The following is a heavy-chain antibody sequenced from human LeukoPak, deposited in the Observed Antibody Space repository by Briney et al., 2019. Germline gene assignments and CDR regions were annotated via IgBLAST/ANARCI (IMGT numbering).Heavy chain of an antibody. D-gene: IGHD3-3*01. CDR2: ISGSGGST. V-gene: IGHV3-23*01. J-gene: IGHJ4*02. CDR1: GFTFSSYA. Sequence: PGGSLRLSCAASGFTFSSYAMSWVRQAPGKGLEWVSAISGSGGSTYYADSVKGRFTISRDNSENTLYLQMNSLRAEDTAVYYCAKGDDFWSGYTFDYWGQGTLVTVSS. CDR3: AKGDDFWSGYTFDY.